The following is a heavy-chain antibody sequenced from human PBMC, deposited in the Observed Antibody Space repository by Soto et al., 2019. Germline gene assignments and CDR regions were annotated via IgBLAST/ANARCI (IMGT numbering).Heavy chain of an antibody. J-gene: IGHJ4*02. Sequence: QVQLVESGGGVVQPGRSLRLSCAASGFTFISYAMHWVRQAPGKGLEWVAVISYDGTSSYYADSVKGRFTISRDNSKNTLYLQMNSLRAEDTAVYYCVSEVGRRNFDCWGQGTLVTVSS. V-gene: IGHV3-30-3*01. D-gene: IGHD1-26*01. CDR2: ISYDGTSS. CDR1: GFTFISYA. CDR3: VSEVGRRNFDC.